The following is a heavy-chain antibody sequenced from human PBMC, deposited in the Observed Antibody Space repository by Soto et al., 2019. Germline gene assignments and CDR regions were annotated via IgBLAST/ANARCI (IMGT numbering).Heavy chain of an antibody. CDR1: GDSIISSDFY. V-gene: IGHV4-39*01. CDR2: IFYLGSS. D-gene: IGHD3-3*02. J-gene: IGHJ5*02. Sequence: SETLSLTCTVSGDSIISSDFYWGWVRQPPGKGLEWIGSIFYLGSSYYNPSLKSRVTMSVDTSKNQFSLRLRSVTAADTALYFCARHSLALRKNNRFDPWGQGIMVTVSS. CDR3: ARHSLALRKNNRFDP.